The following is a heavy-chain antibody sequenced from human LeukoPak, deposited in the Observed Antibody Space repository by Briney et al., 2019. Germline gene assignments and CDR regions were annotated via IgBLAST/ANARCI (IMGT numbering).Heavy chain of an antibody. Sequence: SETLSLTCTVSGGSMNTYYWTWLRQPAGKRLEWLGRMYHSGATNYNSPLYNPSLSSRVTMSVDGAKNQFSLRLKSVTTADTAIYFCARERDHGYSYGLVLDSWGQGSLVTVSS. J-gene: IGHJ4*02. V-gene: IGHV4-4*07. CDR2: MYHSGAT. CDR3: ARERDHGYSYGLVLDS. CDR1: GGSMNTYY. D-gene: IGHD5-18*01.